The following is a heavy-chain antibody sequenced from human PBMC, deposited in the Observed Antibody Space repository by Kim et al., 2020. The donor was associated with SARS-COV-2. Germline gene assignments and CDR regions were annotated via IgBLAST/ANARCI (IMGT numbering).Heavy chain of an antibody. Sequence: ASVKVSCKASGYTFTSYAMHWVSQAPGQRLEWMGCINAGNGNTKYSQKFQDRVTITRDTSASTPYMELSSLRSEDTAVYYCAKTTRITSQNLVIPGDYWGQGTLVTVSS. J-gene: IGHJ4*02. D-gene: IGHD1-20*01. CDR2: INAGNGNT. CDR1: GYTFTSYA. CDR3: AKTTRITSQNLVIPGDY. V-gene: IGHV1-3*01.